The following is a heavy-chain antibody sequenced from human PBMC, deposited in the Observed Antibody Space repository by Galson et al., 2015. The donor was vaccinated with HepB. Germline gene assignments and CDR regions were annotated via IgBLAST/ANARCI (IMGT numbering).Heavy chain of an antibody. CDR3: AKDKERDYDTYYLDY. CDR2: ISWDGGST. D-gene: IGHD3-22*01. J-gene: IGHJ4*02. CDR1: GFSFDDYT. V-gene: IGHV3-43*01. Sequence: SLRLSCAASGFSFDDYTIHWVRQAPGKGLEWVSLISWDGGSTYYADSVKGRFTISRDNSKSSLHLQMHSLRSEDTALYYCAKDKERDYDTYYLDYWGQGTLVTVSS.